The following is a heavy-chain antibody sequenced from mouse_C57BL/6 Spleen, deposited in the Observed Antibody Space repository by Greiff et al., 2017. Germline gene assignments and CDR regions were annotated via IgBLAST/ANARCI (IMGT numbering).Heavy chain of an antibody. CDR3: ARKSYGSSPYYFDY. CDR1: GFTFSSYG. J-gene: IGHJ2*01. Sequence: EVQGVESGGDLVKPGGSLKLSCAASGFTFSSYGMSWVRQTPDKRLEWVATISSGGSYTYYPDSVKGRFTISRDNTKNTLYLQMSSLKSEDTAMYYCARKSYGSSPYYFDYWGQGTTLTVSS. D-gene: IGHD1-1*01. V-gene: IGHV5-6*01. CDR2: ISSGGSYT.